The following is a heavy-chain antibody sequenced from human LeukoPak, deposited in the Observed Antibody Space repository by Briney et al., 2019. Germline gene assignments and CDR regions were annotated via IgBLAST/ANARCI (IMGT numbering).Heavy chain of an antibody. CDR3: ASGRRDSRGYYYFDY. CDR1: GFTFSNYG. D-gene: IGHD3-22*01. V-gene: IGHV3-33*01. CDR2: IWYDGSNK. J-gene: IGHJ4*02. Sequence: GGSLRLSCAASGFTFSNYGMHWVRQAPGKGLEWVAVIWYDGSNKYYADSEKGRFTISRDNSKNTLYLQMNSLRAEDTAVYYCASGRRDSRGYYYFDYWGQGTLVTVSS.